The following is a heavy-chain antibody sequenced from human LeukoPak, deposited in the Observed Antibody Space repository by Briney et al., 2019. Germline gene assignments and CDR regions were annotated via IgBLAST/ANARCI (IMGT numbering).Heavy chain of an antibody. J-gene: IGHJ4*02. V-gene: IGHV3-66*01. CDR1: GFTVSSNY. D-gene: IGHD3-22*01. CDR2: IYSGGST. Sequence: GGSLRLSCAASGFTVSSNYMSWVRQAPGKGLEWVSVIYSGGSTYYADSVKGRFTISRDNSKNTLYLQMNSLRAEDTAVYYCARTKDSSGYYFMVFDYWGQGTLVTVSS. CDR3: ARTKDSSGYYFMVFDY.